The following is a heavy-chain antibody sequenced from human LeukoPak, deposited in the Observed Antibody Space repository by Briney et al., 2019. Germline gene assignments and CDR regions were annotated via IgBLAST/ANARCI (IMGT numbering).Heavy chain of an antibody. CDR3: ARNLYYYGSGSGMDV. V-gene: IGHV4-34*01. CDR1: GGSISGYY. Sequence: ASETLSLTCTVSGGSISGYYWSWIRQPPGKGLEWIGEINHSGRTNHNPSLKSRVTISVDTSKNQFSLNLSAVTAADTAVYYCARNLYYYGSGSGMDVWGQGTTVTVSS. D-gene: IGHD3-10*01. J-gene: IGHJ6*02. CDR2: INHSGRT.